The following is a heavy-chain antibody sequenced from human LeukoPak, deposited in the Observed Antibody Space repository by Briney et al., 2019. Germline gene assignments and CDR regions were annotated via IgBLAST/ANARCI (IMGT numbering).Heavy chain of an antibody. Sequence: GGSLRLSCAASGFTFSSYSVNWVRQAPGKGLEWVSYISSSSSTIYYADSVKGRFTISRDNAKNSLFLQMNSLRAEDTAVYYCARGFFDAFDVWGQGTMVTVSS. CDR3: ARGFFDAFDV. V-gene: IGHV3-48*04. J-gene: IGHJ3*01. D-gene: IGHD2/OR15-2a*01. CDR1: GFTFSSYS. CDR2: ISSSSSTI.